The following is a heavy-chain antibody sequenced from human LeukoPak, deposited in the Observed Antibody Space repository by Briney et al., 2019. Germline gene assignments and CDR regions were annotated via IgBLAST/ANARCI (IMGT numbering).Heavy chain of an antibody. Sequence: GRSLRLSCAASGFTLSSYAMHWVRQAPGKGLEWVAVISYDGSNKYYADSVKGRFTISRDNSKNTLYLQMNSLRAEDTAVYYCARDRWVVVVDDAFDIWGQGTMVTVSS. CDR2: ISYDGSNK. D-gene: IGHD2-15*01. V-gene: IGHV3-30*01. CDR3: ARDRWVVVVDDAFDI. J-gene: IGHJ3*02. CDR1: GFTLSSYA.